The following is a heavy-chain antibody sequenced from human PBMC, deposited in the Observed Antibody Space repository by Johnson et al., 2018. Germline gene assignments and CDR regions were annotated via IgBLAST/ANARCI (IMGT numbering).Heavy chain of an antibody. D-gene: IGHD3-22*01. CDR2: ISSDGSMT. CDR3: ARPSGSSGRCLEGSPSFQH. J-gene: IGHJ1*01. Sequence: VQLQESGGGLVQPGGSLRLSCAASGFTFNTYWMHWVRQVPGKGLVWVSRISSDGSMTTYADTVRDRFTISRDKANNTVYLLMNSLRAKETAVYYCARPSGSSGRCLEGSPSFQHWGQGTLVTVSS. CDR1: GFTFNTYW. V-gene: IGHV3-74*01.